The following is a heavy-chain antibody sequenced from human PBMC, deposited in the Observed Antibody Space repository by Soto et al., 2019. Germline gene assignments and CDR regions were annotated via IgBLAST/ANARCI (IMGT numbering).Heavy chain of an antibody. Sequence: ASVKVSCKASGYTFTSYGISWVRQAPGQGLEWMGWISAYNGNTNYAQKLQGRVTMTTDTSTSTAYMELRSLRSDDTAVYYCERGGLYSSSWDGDDAFDIWGQGTMVTVSS. CDR2: ISAYNGNT. V-gene: IGHV1-18*01. CDR3: ERGGLYSSSWDGDDAFDI. J-gene: IGHJ3*02. CDR1: GYTFTSYG. D-gene: IGHD6-13*01.